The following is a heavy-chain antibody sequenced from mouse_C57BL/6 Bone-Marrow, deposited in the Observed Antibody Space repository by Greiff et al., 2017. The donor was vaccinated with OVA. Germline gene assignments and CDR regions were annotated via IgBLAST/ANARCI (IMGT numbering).Heavy chain of an antibody. CDR2: IRLKSDNYAT. CDR3: TARLRLRIGYAMDY. J-gene: IGHJ4*01. Sequence: EVNLVESGGGLVQPGGSMKLSCVASGFTFSNYWMNWVRQSPEKGLEWVAQIRLKSDNYATHYAESVKGRFTISRDDSKSSVYLQMNNLRAEDTGIYYCTARLRLRIGYAMDYWGQGTSVTVSS. V-gene: IGHV6-3*01. CDR1: GFTFSNYW. D-gene: IGHD3-2*02.